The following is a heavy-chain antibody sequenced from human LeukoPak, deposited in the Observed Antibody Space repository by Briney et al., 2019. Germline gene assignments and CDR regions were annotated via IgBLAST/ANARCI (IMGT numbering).Heavy chain of an antibody. CDR1: RFIFSTSE. CDR3: ASTRYYGSGSYYRGAFEV. Sequence: GGSLRLSCVDSRFIFSTSEMSWVRQAPGKGLEWVAYISTSGDIVYYADSVKGRFTISRDSAKNSLFLQMNSLRAEDTGVYYCASTRYYGSGSYYRGAFEVWGQGTMVTVSS. V-gene: IGHV3-48*03. D-gene: IGHD3-10*01. CDR2: ISTSGDIV. J-gene: IGHJ3*01.